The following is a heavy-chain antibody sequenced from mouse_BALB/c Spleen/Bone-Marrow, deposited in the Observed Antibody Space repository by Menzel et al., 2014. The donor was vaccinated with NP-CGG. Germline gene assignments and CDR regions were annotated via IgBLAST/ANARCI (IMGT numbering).Heavy chain of an antibody. CDR1: GFTFTDYY. CDR3: ARDENVGIYWYFDV. CDR2: IRNKANGYTT. J-gene: IGHJ1*01. Sequence: VKVEESGGGSVQPGGSLRLSCATSGFTFTDYYMSWVRQPPGKALEWLGFIRNKANGYTTEYSASVKGRFTISRDNPQRILYLQMNTLRAEDSATYYCARDENVGIYWYFDVWGAGTTVIVSS. V-gene: IGHV7-3*02.